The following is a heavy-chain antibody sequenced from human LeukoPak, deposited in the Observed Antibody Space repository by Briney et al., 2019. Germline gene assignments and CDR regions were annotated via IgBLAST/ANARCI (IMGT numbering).Heavy chain of an antibody. CDR3: ARVKYYYDSRGPYYYYYGMDV. V-gene: IGHV4-59*01. CDR1: GGSISGYY. CDR2: IYYSGST. D-gene: IGHD3-22*01. J-gene: IGHJ6*02. Sequence: SETLSLTCTVSGGSISGYYWTWIRQPPGKGLEWIGYIYYSGSTNYNPSLKSRVTISVDTSKNQFSLRLSSVTAADTAVYYCARVKYYYDSRGPYYYYYGMDVWGQGTTVTVSS.